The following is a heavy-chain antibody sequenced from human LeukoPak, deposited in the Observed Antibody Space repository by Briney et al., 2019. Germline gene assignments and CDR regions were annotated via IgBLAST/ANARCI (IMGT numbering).Heavy chain of an antibody. V-gene: IGHV1-69*13. CDR2: IIPIFDTA. CDR3: ARDATVRGPYGGHHFYSYMDV. CDR1: GGTFSSYA. D-gene: IGHD3-10*01. J-gene: IGHJ6*03. Sequence: SVKLSCKTSGGTFSSYAISWVRQAPGQGLEWIGDIIPIFDTATYAQKFQGRVTITADESATTSYMELSSLRSEDTAVYYCARDATVRGPYGGHHFYSYMDVWGKGTTVTISS.